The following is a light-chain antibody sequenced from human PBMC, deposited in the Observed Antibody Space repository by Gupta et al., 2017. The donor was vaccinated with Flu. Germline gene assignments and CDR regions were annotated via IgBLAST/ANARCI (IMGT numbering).Light chain of an antibody. CDR3: QQDNSFLPLT. CDR2: AAS. CDR1: QSINNW. Sequence: DILMTQSPSSVSASVGDRVTITCRASQSINNWLAWYQHKPGKAPKLLIYAASSLQSGVPSRFSGSGSGKDFSLSSSTLQAEDFATYYCQQDNSFLPLTFGPGTKVDIK. V-gene: IGKV1D-12*01. J-gene: IGKJ3*01.